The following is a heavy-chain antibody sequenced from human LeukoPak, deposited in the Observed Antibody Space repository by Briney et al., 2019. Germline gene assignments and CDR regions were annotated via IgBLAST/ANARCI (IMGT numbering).Heavy chain of an antibody. J-gene: IGHJ6*04. D-gene: IGHD3-10*01. V-gene: IGHV3-23*01. CDR2: ISGSGGST. CDR3: AGGIAMVRGGDV. CDR1: GFTFSSYA. Sequence: GGSLRLSCAASGFTFSSYAMNWVRQAPGKGLEWVSVISGSGGSTYYADSMKGRFTISRDNAKNSLYLQMNSLRVEDTAVYYCAGGIAMVRGGDVWGKGTTVTVSS.